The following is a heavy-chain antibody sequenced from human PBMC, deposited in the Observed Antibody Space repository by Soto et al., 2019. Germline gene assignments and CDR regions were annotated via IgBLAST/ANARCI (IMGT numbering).Heavy chain of an antibody. V-gene: IGHV3-33*01. CDR2: ISSDEKIK. CDR3: ARGLRSVLDY. CDR1: GFIFSNFG. J-gene: IGHJ4*02. Sequence: ESGGGVVQPGGSLRLSCVASGFIFSNFGIHWVRQAPGKGLEWVAVISSDEKIKQYADSVRGRFAISRDNSKNTLYLQMTSLRAEDTAIYYCARGLRSVLDYWGQGTLVTVSS. D-gene: IGHD6-6*01.